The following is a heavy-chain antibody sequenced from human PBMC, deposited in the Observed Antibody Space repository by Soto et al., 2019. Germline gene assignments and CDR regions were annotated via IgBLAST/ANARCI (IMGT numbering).Heavy chain of an antibody. D-gene: IGHD1-26*01. J-gene: IGHJ4*02. V-gene: IGHV1-18*01. CDR2: ISAYNGTT. CDR3: ARNTRDFDY. Sequence: GASVKVSCKASGGTFSSYAISWVRQAPGQGLEWMGGISAYNGTTNYAQKLQGRVTMTTDTSTSTAYMELRSLRSDDTAVYYCARNTRDFDYWGQGTLVTVSS. CDR1: GGTFSSYA.